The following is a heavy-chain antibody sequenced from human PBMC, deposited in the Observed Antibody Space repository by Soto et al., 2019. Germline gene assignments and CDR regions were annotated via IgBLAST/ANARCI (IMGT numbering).Heavy chain of an antibody. CDR3: ATDSNYDVSNSF. V-gene: IGHV1-69*13. CDR1: GGTLNNYA. CDR2: ILPVSAPP. J-gene: IGHJ4*02. Sequence: SVKVSFKGSGGTLNNYAINWVRQAPGQGLEWMGGILPVSAPPDYAQKFQGRVSITADHSTSTVYMELSRLKSDDTAVYFCATDSNYDVSNSFWGQGTLVTVSS. D-gene: IGHD3-3*01.